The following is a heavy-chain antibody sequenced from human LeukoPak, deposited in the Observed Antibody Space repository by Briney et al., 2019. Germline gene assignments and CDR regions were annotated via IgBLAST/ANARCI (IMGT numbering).Heavy chain of an antibody. Sequence: GDSLKISCQGSGYSFTNYWIAWVRQMPGEGLEWMGIIYPGDSDTTYSPSFQGQVTISADKSISTAYLQWSSLKASDTAMYYCARPHYDDSGYSFAYWGQGTLVTVSS. CDR1: GYSFTNYW. V-gene: IGHV5-51*01. CDR3: ARPHYDDSGYSFAY. J-gene: IGHJ4*02. CDR2: IYPGDSDT. D-gene: IGHD3-22*01.